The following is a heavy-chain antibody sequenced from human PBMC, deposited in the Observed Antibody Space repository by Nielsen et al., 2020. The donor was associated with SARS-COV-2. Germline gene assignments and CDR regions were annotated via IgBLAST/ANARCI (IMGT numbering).Heavy chain of an antibody. CDR2: INHSGST. V-gene: IGHV4-34*01. Sequence: SETLSLTCAVYGGSFSDYDWSWIRQPPGEGLEWIGEINHSGSTNYNPSLKSRVIISVDTSSNQFSLKLTSVTAADTAVYFCARYSHITLWFGKFHWFDPWGQGTLVTVSS. J-gene: IGHJ5*02. CDR1: GGSFSDYD. CDR3: ARYSHITLWFGKFHWFDP. D-gene: IGHD3-10*01.